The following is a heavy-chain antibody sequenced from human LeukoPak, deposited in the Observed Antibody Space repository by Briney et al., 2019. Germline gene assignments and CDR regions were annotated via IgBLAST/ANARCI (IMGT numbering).Heavy chain of an antibody. J-gene: IGHJ4*02. CDR2: ISPYTGNT. D-gene: IGHD3-16*02. Sequence: ASVKVSCKASGYTFTSYGISWVRQAPGQGLEWMGSISPYTGNTKYAERFQDRVIVTTDTSTRTAYMELRSLRSDDTAVFYCARDQYDSVWGSYRPYFDYWGQGTLVTVST. CDR3: ARDQYDSVWGSYRPYFDY. V-gene: IGHV1-18*04. CDR1: GYTFTSYG.